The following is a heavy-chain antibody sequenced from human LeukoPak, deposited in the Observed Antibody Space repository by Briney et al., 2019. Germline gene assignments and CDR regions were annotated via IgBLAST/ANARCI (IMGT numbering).Heavy chain of an antibody. CDR2: ITNKANNYTS. CDR1: GFTFSSYG. D-gene: IGHD2-21*01. V-gene: IGHV3-72*01. Sequence: PGGSLRLSCAASGFTFSSYGMNWVRQSPGKGLDWVGRITNKANNYTSQYAASVKDRFTISRDNLKNSLYLQMNSLKTEDTAVYYCARRAYDVPYLDYWGQGTLVTVSS. J-gene: IGHJ4*02. CDR3: ARRAYDVPYLDY.